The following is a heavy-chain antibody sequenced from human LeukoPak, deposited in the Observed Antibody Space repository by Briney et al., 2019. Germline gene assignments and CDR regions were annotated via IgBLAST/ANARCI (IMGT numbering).Heavy chain of an antibody. V-gene: IGHV3-30*18. Sequence: GGSLRLSCAASGFTFGNYAMSWVRQAPGKGLEWVGVISDDGRRKDYADSVKGRFTISRDNSKDTLYLQMNSLRAEDTAVYYCAKRPSDYGDYVSYFDYWGQGTLVTVSS. CDR1: GFTFGNYA. CDR2: ISDDGRRK. CDR3: AKRPSDYGDYVSYFDY. J-gene: IGHJ4*02. D-gene: IGHD4-17*01.